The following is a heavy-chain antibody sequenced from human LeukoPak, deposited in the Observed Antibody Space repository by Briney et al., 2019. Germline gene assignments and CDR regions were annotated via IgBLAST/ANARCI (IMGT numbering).Heavy chain of an antibody. CDR1: EFTFSIYN. CDR3: GGSYYFYGMDV. J-gene: IGHJ6*02. CDR2: ISSSDSHI. Sequence: GGSLRLSCAASEFTFSIYNMNWVRQAPGKGLQWVSSISSSDSHIYYADSVKGRFTISRDNAKNSLYLQMNSLRAEDTAVYYCGGSYYFYGMDVWGQGTTVTVSS. V-gene: IGHV3-21*01. D-gene: IGHD3-10*01.